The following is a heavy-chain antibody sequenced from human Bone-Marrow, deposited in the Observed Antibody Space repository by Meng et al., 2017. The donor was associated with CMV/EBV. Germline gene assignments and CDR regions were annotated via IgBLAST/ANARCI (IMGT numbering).Heavy chain of an antibody. Sequence: SETLSLTCTVSGGSISSYYWSWIRQPPGKGLEWIGYIYYSGSTNYNPSLKSRVTISVDTSKNQFSLKLSSVTAADTAVYYCARARSLVPAAIPHHYYYGMDVWGQGTTVT. D-gene: IGHD2-2*02. CDR1: GGSISSYY. CDR3: ARARSLVPAAIPHHYYYGMDV. J-gene: IGHJ6*02. V-gene: IGHV4-59*01. CDR2: IYYSGST.